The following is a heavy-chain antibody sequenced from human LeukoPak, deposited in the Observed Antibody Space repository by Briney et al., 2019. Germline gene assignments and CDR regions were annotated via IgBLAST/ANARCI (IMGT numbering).Heavy chain of an antibody. J-gene: IGHJ4*02. CDR3: AREEDIVVVVAATPAGYFDY. Sequence: SVKVSCKASGGTFSSYAISWVRQAPGQGLEWMGGIIPIFGTANYAQKFQGRVTITTDESTSTAYMELSSLRSEDTAVYYCAREEDIVVVVAATPAGYFDYWGQGTLVTVSS. CDR1: GGTFSSYA. CDR2: IIPIFGTA. D-gene: IGHD2-15*01. V-gene: IGHV1-69*05.